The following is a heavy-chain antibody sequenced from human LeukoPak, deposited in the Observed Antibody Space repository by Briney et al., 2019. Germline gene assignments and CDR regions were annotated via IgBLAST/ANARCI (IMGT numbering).Heavy chain of an antibody. Sequence: PGGSLRLSCAASGFTFSSHSMNWVRQAPGKGLEWIGSIYYSGSTYYNPSLKSRVTISIDTSKNQFSLKLTSVTAADTAVFYCARHAVTTTFDYWGQGTLVTVSS. D-gene: IGHD4-17*01. CDR1: GFTFSSHSMN. CDR3: ARHAVTTTFDY. V-gene: IGHV4-39*01. CDR2: IYYSGST. J-gene: IGHJ4*02.